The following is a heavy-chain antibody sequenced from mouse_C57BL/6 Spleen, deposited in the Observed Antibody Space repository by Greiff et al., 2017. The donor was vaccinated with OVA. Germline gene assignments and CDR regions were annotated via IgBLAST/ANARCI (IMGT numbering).Heavy chain of an antibody. J-gene: IGHJ4*01. D-gene: IGHD1-1*01. CDR2: IDPSDSYT. V-gene: IGHV1-69*01. CDR1: GYTFTSYW. Sequence: QVQLQQPGAELVMPGASVKLSCKASGYTFTSYWMHWVKQRPGQGLEWIGEIDPSDSYTNYNQKFTGKATLTVDKSSSTAYMQLSSLTSEDSVFYHCARVLLLRPPFAMEYWGQGTSVTVSS. CDR3: ARVLLLRPPFAMEY.